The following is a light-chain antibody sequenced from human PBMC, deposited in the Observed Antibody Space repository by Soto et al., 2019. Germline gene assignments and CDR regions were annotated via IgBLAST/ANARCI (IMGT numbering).Light chain of an antibody. CDR1: SSDVGGFNY. V-gene: IGLV2-14*01. J-gene: IGLJ2*01. Sequence: QSALTQPASVSGSPGQSITIFCTGTSSDVGGFNYVSWYQHHPGKAPKLMIYEVSNRPSGVSNRFSGSKSGDTASLTISGLQAEGEAHYYCTSYTSTTFVVFGGGTKLTVL. CDR2: EVS. CDR3: TSYTSTTFVV.